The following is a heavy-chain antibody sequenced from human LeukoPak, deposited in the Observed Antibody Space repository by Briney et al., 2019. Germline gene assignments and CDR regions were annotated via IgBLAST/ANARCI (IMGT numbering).Heavy chain of an antibody. J-gene: IGHJ4*02. CDR2: IYTSEST. Sequence: SETLSLTCTVSGGSISSYYWNWIRQPAGKGLEWIGRIYTSESTNHNPSLKSRVTMSVDTSKNQVSLKLSSVTAADTAVYYCARDPSFVEGYFDYWGQGILVTVSS. V-gene: IGHV4-4*07. CDR1: GGSISSYY. D-gene: IGHD2-15*01. CDR3: ARDPSFVEGYFDY.